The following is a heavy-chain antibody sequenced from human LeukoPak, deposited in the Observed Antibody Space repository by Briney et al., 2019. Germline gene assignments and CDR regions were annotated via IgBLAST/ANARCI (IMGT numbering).Heavy chain of an antibody. Sequence: PGGSLRLSCAASGFTFSSYEMNWVRQAPGKGLEWVSYISSSGSTIYYADSVKGRFTISRDNAKNSLYLQMNSLRAEDTAVYYCAKGYSSGYYGLVAFDIWGQGTMVTVSS. D-gene: IGHD3-22*01. V-gene: IGHV3-48*03. J-gene: IGHJ3*02. CDR1: GFTFSSYE. CDR3: AKGYSSGYYGLVAFDI. CDR2: ISSSGSTI.